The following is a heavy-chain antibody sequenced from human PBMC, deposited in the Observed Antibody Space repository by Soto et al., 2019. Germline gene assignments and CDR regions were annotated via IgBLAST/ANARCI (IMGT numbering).Heavy chain of an antibody. J-gene: IGHJ6*03. V-gene: IGHV1-45*02. Sequence: GAPAKLCCKDRGDRFTYRYLRSVQQATGQALEWMGWITPFNGNTNYAQKFQDRVTITRDRSMSTAYMELSSLRSEDTAMYYCASGPVVDSQYYYYYYYMDVWGKGTTVTVSS. CDR2: ITPFNGNT. CDR1: GDRFTYRY. D-gene: IGHD2-2*01. CDR3: ASGPVVDSQYYYYYYYMDV.